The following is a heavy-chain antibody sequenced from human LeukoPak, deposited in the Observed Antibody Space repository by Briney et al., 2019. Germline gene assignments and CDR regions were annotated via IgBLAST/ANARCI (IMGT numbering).Heavy chain of an antibody. V-gene: IGHV3-21*01. CDR1: RFTFSTYS. D-gene: IGHD3-10*01. CDR2: ISSGSSYI. J-gene: IGHJ5*02. Sequence: GGSLRLSCAASRFTFSTYSMNWVRQAPGKGLEWVSSISSGSSYIYYADSVKGRFTISRDNSKNTLYLQMNSLRAEDTAVYYCAKSLFVRLLWFGEGLDNWFDPWGQGTLVTVSS. CDR3: AKSLFVRLLWFGEGLDNWFDP.